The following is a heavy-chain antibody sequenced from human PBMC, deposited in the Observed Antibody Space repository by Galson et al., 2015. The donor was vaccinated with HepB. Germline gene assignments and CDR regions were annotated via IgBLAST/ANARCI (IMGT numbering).Heavy chain of an antibody. D-gene: IGHD3-22*01. J-gene: IGHJ4*02. CDR2: IYYSGST. Sequence: ETLSLTCTVSGGSISSYYWSWIRQPPGKGLEWIGYIYYSGSTNYNPSLKSRVTISVDTSKNQFSLKLSSVTAADTAVYYCASHYYDSSGYLDYWGQGTLVTVSS. V-gene: IGHV4-59*01. CDR1: GGSISSYY. CDR3: ASHYYDSSGYLDY.